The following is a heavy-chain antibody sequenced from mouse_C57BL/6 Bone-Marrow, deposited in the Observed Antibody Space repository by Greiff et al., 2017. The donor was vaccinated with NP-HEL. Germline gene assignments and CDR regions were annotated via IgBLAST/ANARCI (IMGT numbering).Heavy chain of an antibody. Sequence: VHLVESGAELARPGASVKLSCKASGYTFTSYGISWVKQRTGQGLEWIGEIYPRSGNTYYNEKFKGKATLTADKSSSTAYMELRSLTSEVSAVYFCARGYYGSSYRFAYWGQGTLVTVSA. CDR3: ARGYYGSSYRFAY. CDR2: IYPRSGNT. J-gene: IGHJ3*01. D-gene: IGHD1-1*01. CDR1: GYTFTSYG. V-gene: IGHV1-81*01.